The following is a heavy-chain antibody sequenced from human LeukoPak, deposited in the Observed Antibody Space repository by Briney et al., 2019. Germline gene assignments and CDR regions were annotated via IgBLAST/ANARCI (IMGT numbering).Heavy chain of an antibody. CDR2: INVNT. J-gene: IGHJ5*02. Sequence: GASVKVSCKASGNSFNTYGISWLRQAPGQGLEWMGWINVNTKYARKFQGRVTMTTDTSTSTAYMELRSLRSDDTAVYFCARAPRCNTESCSSWFDPWGQGTLVTVSS. CDR3: ARAPRCNTESCSSWFDP. D-gene: IGHD2/OR15-2a*01. CDR1: GNSFNTYG. V-gene: IGHV1-18*01.